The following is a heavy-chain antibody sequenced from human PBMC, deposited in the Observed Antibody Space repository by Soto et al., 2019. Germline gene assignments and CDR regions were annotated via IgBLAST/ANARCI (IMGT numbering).Heavy chain of an antibody. CDR3: VKAGLTAIFGLGYDGVNV. CDR1: GFTFDDYP. D-gene: IGHD3-3*01. J-gene: IGHJ3*01. V-gene: IGHV3-9*01. CDR2: ISWNSENI. Sequence: EVQLVESGGDLVQPGRSLRVSCAASGFTFDDYPMHWVRQGPGKGLEWVSGISWNSENIGYADLVKCRFTISRDNAKKSLDLQMSGLRAEDTALYFCVKAGLTAIFGLGYDGVNVWGRGTMVTVSS.